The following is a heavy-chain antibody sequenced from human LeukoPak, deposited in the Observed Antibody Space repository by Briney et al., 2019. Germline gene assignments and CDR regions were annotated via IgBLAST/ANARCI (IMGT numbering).Heavy chain of an antibody. D-gene: IGHD3-10*01. V-gene: IGHV1-46*01. CDR2: INPSGGST. J-gene: IGHJ3*02. CDR3: ARKGRTVRGVLDAFDI. Sequence: ASVKVSCKASGYTFTSYYMHWVRQAPGQGLEWMGIINPSGGSTSYAQKFQGRVTMTRDTSISTAYMELSRLRSDDTAVYYCARKGRTVRGVLDAFDIWGQGTMVTVSS. CDR1: GYTFTSYY.